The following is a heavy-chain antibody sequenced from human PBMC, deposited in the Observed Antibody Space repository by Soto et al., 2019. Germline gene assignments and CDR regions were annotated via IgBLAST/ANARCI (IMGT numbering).Heavy chain of an antibody. CDR3: ARRRDSDGMDV. CDR1: GGTFSSYT. J-gene: IGHJ6*02. V-gene: IGHV1-69*02. Sequence: QVQLVQSGAEVKKPGSSVKVSCKASGGTFSSYTISWVRQAPGQGLEWMGRIIPILGIANYAQKFQGRVTSTADKPTSTAYMELSSLRSEDTAGYYCARRRDSDGMDVWGQGTTVTVSS. CDR2: IIPILGIA. D-gene: IGHD1-26*01.